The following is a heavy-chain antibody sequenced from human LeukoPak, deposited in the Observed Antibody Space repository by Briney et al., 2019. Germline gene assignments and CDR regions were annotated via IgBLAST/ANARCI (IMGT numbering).Heavy chain of an antibody. D-gene: IGHD4-11*01. CDR2: ISGSGGST. V-gene: IGHV3-23*01. CDR3: AKGLGKPTITPLGY. J-gene: IGHJ4*02. CDR1: GFTFSSYA. Sequence: GGSLRLSCAASGFTFSSYAMSWVRQAPGKGLEWVSAISGSGGSTYYADSVKGRFTISRDNSKNTLYLQMDSLRAEDTAVYYCAKGLGKPTITPLGYWGQGTLVTVSS.